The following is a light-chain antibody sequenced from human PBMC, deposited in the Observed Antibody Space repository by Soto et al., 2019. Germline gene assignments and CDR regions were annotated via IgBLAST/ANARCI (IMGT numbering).Light chain of an antibody. V-gene: IGLV2-23*01. J-gene: IGLJ1*01. CDR3: FSDAGSSPLYV. CDR1: SSHIGSSNL. Sequence: QSALTQPASVSGSPGQSITISCTASSSHIGSSNLVSWYQHHSGKAPKLIIYEGNKRPSGVSNRFSGSKSGKTASLTISGLQAEDEGTYDGFSDAGSSPLYVFGTGTTLTAL. CDR2: EGN.